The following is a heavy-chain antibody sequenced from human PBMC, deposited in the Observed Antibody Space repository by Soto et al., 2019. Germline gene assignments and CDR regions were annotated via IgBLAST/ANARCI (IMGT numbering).Heavy chain of an antibody. J-gene: IGHJ5*02. Sequence: ASVKVSCKASGYTFTRYGISWVRQAPGQGLEWMGWISAYNGNTNYAQKLQGRVTMTTDTSTSTAYMELRSLRSDDTAVYYCAVITGTTDWFDPWGQGTLVTVSS. CDR2: ISAYNGNT. D-gene: IGHD1-7*01. CDR1: GYTFTRYG. CDR3: AVITGTTDWFDP. V-gene: IGHV1-18*01.